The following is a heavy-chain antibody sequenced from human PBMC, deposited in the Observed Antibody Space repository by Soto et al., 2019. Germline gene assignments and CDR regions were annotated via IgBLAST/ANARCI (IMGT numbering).Heavy chain of an antibody. V-gene: IGHV3-33*01. CDR1: GFTFSSYG. J-gene: IGHJ6*03. CDR2: IWYDGSNK. Sequence: GGSLRLSCAASGFTFSSYGMHWVRQAPGKGLEWVAVIWYDGSNKYYADSVKGRFTISRDNSKNTLYLQMNSLRAEDTAVYYCARDSSPYGDYLGYYYYMDVWGKGTTVTVSS. CDR3: ARDSSPYGDYLGYYYYMDV. D-gene: IGHD4-17*01.